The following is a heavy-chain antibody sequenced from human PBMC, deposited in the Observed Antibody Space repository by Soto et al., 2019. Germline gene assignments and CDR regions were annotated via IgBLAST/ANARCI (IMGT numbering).Heavy chain of an antibody. CDR3: AREPVGPDYAMDV. V-gene: IGHV3-33*01. CDR2: LGFDGGGR. D-gene: IGHD1-26*01. J-gene: IGHJ6*02. Sequence: QMQLVESGGGAVQPGTSLRLSCAASGFDFSSYGMHWVRQTPGKGLEWVAVLGFDGGGRYYADSVKGRFTISRDNSKKMLYLQMDTLSAEDTALYYCAREPVGPDYAMDVWGQGTTVTVSS. CDR1: GFDFSSYG.